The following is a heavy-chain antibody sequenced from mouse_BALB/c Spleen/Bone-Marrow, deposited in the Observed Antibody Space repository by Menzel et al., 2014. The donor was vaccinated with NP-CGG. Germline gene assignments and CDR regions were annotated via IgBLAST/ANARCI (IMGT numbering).Heavy chain of an antibody. D-gene: IGHD2-4*01. J-gene: IGHJ2*01. CDR3: ARGYDYDFDY. CDR1: GFTFSNFA. Sequence: VESGGGLVKPGGSLKLSCAASGFTFSNFAMSWVRQTPDKSLEWVASISSGGSAYYPDSVKGRLSISRDNARDILFPQMSSLRSEDTAMYYCARGYDYDFDYWGQGTTLTVSS. CDR2: ISSGGSA. V-gene: IGHV5-6-5*01.